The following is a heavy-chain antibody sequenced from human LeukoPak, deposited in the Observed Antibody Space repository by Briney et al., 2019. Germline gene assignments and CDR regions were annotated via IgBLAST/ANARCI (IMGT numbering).Heavy chain of an antibody. CDR3: ARRSYGRSFDY. J-gene: IGHJ4*02. Sequence: SETLSLTCTVSGASVATGDYYWTWIRQPAGKTLEWIGRIYSSGYTVYSPSLKSRVTISLDTSKNQFSLTLNSVTDADTAVYYCARRSYGRSFDYWGQGTLVTVSS. CDR2: IYSSGYT. D-gene: IGHD5-18*01. V-gene: IGHV4-61*02. CDR1: GASVATGDYY.